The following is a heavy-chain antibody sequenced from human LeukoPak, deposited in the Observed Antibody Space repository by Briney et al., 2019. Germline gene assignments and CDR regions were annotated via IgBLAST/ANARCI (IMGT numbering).Heavy chain of an antibody. Sequence: GGSLRLSCAASGFTFSSYGMHWVRQAPGKGLEWVAVISYDGSNKYYADSVKGRFTISRDNSKNTLYLQMNSLRAEDTAVYYCARGGKWEGSAFDIWGQGTMVTASS. CDR1: GFTFSSYG. CDR3: ARGGKWEGSAFDI. V-gene: IGHV3-30*03. D-gene: IGHD1-26*01. CDR2: ISYDGSNK. J-gene: IGHJ3*02.